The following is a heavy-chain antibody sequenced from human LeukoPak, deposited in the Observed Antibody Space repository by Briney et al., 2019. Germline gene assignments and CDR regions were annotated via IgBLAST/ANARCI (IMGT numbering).Heavy chain of an antibody. V-gene: IGHV4-39*01. CDR1: GGSISSSSYY. CDR3: ARQARYYDSSGYSDY. Sequence: SETLSLTCTVSGGSISSSSYYWGWIRQPPGKGLEWLGSIYYSGSTYYNPSLKSRVTISVDTSKNQFSLKLSSVTAADTAVYYCARQARYYDSSGYSDYWGQGTLVTVSS. D-gene: IGHD3-22*01. J-gene: IGHJ4*02. CDR2: IYYSGST.